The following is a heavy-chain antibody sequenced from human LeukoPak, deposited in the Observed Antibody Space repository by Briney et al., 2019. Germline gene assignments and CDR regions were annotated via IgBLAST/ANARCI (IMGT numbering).Heavy chain of an antibody. V-gene: IGHV6-1*01. CDR3: ARWLTN. D-gene: IGHD5-12*01. Sequence: SQTLSLTCAISGFTVSSNSASWDWIAQSPSRGLEWLGRTYYRSKWYFDYAVSMNSLITINADISTNLFSLQLSSVTPGDTAVYYCARWLTNWGQGTLVSVSS. J-gene: IGHJ4*02. CDR1: GFTVSSNSAS. CDR2: TYYRSKWYF.